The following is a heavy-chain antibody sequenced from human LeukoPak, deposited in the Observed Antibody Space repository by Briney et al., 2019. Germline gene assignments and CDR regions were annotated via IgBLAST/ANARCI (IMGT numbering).Heavy chain of an antibody. CDR1: GGSMNTYY. CDR2: IYNSGYT. CDR3: ARYYGSGSKTVRAIDY. V-gene: IGHV4-59*01. D-gene: IGHD3-10*01. J-gene: IGHJ4*02. Sequence: SETLSLTCNVSGGSMNTYYWSWIRQPPGKGLEWIGMIYNSGYTNYNPSLKSRVTISVNTSMNQFSLKLRSVTAADTAVYYCARYYGSGSKTVRAIDYWGQGTLVIVSS.